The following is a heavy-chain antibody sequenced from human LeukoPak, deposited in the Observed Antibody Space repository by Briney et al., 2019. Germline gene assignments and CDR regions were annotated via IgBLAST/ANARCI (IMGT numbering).Heavy chain of an antibody. CDR3: AKLTRGYCDGTACPNWFDP. CDR2: ISDSGGTT. D-gene: IGHD2-15*01. Sequence: PGGSLRLSCAASGFTFNNYAMSWFPHTPGEGLEWVGAISDSGGTTYYADSVKGRFTISRDNSKNTLYLQMNSLRGEDTALYYCAKLTRGYCDGTACPNWFDPWGRGTLVTVSS. J-gene: IGHJ5*02. CDR1: GFTFNNYA. V-gene: IGHV3-23*01.